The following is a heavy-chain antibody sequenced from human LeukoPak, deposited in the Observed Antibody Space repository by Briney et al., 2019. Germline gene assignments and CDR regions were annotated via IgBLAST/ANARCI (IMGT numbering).Heavy chain of an antibody. V-gene: IGHV3-64D*06. CDR2: ISSNGGST. CDR1: GFTFSSYA. Sequence: PGGCLRLSCSASGFTFSSYAMHWVRQAPGKGLEYVSAISSNGGSTYYADSVKGRFTISRDNSKNTLYLQMSSLRAEDTAVYYCVKDSGSYRFDYWGQGTLVTVSS. CDR3: VKDSGSYRFDY. J-gene: IGHJ4*02. D-gene: IGHD1-26*01.